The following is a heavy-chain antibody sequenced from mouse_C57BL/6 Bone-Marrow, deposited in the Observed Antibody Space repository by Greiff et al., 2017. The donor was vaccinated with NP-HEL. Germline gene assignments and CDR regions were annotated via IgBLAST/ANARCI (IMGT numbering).Heavy chain of an antibody. CDR2: IRSKSNNYAT. CDR1: GFSFNTYA. V-gene: IGHV10-1*01. J-gene: IGHJ1*03. Sequence: EVQRVESGGGLVQPKGSLKLSCAASGFSFNTYAMNWVRQAPGKGLEWVARIRSKSNNYATYYAESVKDRFTISRDDSESMLYLQMNNLKTEDTAMYYCVAHTTVVARYFDVWGTGTTVTVSS. D-gene: IGHD1-1*01. CDR3: VAHTTVVARYFDV.